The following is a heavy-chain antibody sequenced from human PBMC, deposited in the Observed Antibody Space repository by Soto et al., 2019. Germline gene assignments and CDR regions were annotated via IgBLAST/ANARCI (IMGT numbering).Heavy chain of an antibody. CDR3: ARVAGIAAAGQTHWFDP. CDR1: GGSISSYY. J-gene: IGHJ5*02. CDR2: IYYSGST. Sequence: LETLSLTCTVSGGSISSYYWSWIRQPPGKGLEWIGYIYYSGSTNYNPSLKSRVTISVDTSKNQFSLKLSSVTAADTAVYYCARVAGIAAAGQTHWFDPWGQGTLVTVSS. V-gene: IGHV4-59*01. D-gene: IGHD6-13*01.